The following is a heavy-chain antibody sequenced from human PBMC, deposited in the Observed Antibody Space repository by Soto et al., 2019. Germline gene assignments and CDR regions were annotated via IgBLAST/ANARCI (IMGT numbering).Heavy chain of an antibody. CDR2: IWYDGSNK. D-gene: IGHD6-6*01. V-gene: IGHV3-33*06. CDR3: AQGIAARLGDWFDP. Sequence: QVQLVESGGGVVQPGRSLRLSCAASGFTFSRYGMHWVRQAPGKGLEWVAVIWYDGSNKYYADSVKGRFTISRDNSKNTLYLQMNSLRAEDTAVYYCAQGIAARLGDWFDPWGQGTLVTVSS. CDR1: GFTFSRYG. J-gene: IGHJ5*02.